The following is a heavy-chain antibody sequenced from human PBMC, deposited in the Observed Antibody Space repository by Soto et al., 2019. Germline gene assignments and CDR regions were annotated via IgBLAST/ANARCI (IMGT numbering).Heavy chain of an antibody. D-gene: IGHD5-12*01. CDR1: GGSFSGYY. V-gene: IGHV4-34*01. J-gene: IGHJ4*02. CDR3: ARGSVEMARLDY. Sequence: SETLSLTCAVYGGSFSGYYWSWIRQPPGKGLEWIGEINHSGSTNYNPSRKSRVTISVDTSKNQFSLKLSSVTAVDTAVYYCARGSVEMARLDYWGQGTLVTVSS. CDR2: INHSGST.